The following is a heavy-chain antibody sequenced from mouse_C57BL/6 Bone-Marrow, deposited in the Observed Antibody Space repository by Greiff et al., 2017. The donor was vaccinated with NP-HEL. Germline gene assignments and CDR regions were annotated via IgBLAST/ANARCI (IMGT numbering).Heavy chain of an antibody. Sequence: QVQLKQSGAELMKPGASVKLSCKATGYTFTGYWIEWVKQRPGHGLEWIGEIIPGSGSTNYNEKFKGKATFTADTSSNTAYMQLSSLTTADSAIYDCARSRSTMVTTNAMDDWGQGTSVTVSS. D-gene: IGHD2-2*01. J-gene: IGHJ4*01. CDR3: ARSRSTMVTTNAMDD. CDR1: GYTFTGYW. V-gene: IGHV1-9*01. CDR2: IIPGSGST.